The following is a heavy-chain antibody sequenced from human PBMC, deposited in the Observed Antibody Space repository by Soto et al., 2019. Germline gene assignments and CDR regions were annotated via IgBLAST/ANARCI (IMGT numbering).Heavy chain of an antibody. CDR2: ISGSGGST. CDR3: ARRSSGWYFDY. D-gene: IGHD6-19*01. Sequence: EMQLLESGGGLVQPGGSLRLSCAASGFTFSSYAMNWVRQAPGRGLEWVSVISGSGGSTYYADSVKGRFTISRDNSKNTLYLQMNRLRAEDTAVYYCARRSSGWYFDYWGQGTLVTVSS. J-gene: IGHJ4*02. V-gene: IGHV3-23*01. CDR1: GFTFSSYA.